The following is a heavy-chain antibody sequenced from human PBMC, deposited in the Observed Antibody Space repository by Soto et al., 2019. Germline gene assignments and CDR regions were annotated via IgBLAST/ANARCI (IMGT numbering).Heavy chain of an antibody. Sequence: GESLKISCKGSGYTFNTYWIGWLSQIPGKGLEWVGIIYPGDSDTTYSPSFQGQVTISVDKSISTAYLQWSSLKVSDTAIYYCAGHKLWMATISNDAFDVWGQGKKVTVS. D-gene: IGHD5-12*01. CDR1: GYTFNTYW. J-gene: IGHJ3*01. CDR2: IYPGDSDT. V-gene: IGHV5-51*01. CDR3: AGHKLWMATISNDAFDV.